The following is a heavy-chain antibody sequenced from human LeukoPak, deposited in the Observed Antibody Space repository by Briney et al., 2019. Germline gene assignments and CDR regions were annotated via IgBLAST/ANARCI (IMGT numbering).Heavy chain of an antibody. Sequence: GGSLRLSCAASGFSFSSYAMSWVRLAPGKGLEWVSAISGSGGSTYYADSVKGRFTISRDNSKNTLYLQMNSLRAEDTAVYYCAKDGTVVKPYYFDYWGQGTLVTVSS. CDR1: GFSFSSYA. V-gene: IGHV3-23*01. CDR3: AKDGTVVKPYYFDY. J-gene: IGHJ4*02. D-gene: IGHD4-23*01. CDR2: ISGSGGST.